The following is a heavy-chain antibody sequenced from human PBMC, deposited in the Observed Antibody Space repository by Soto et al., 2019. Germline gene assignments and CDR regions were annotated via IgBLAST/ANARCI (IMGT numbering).Heavy chain of an antibody. CDR1: GGSISSGDYY. Sequence: PSETLSLTCTVSGGSISSGDYYWRWIRQRPGKGLEWVGSIHYSGSTYYNPSLKSRVTISVDTSKNQFSLKLSSVTAADTAVYYCARDSGYGDPFDYWGQGTQVTVSS. J-gene: IGHJ4*02. D-gene: IGHD4-17*01. V-gene: IGHV4-31*03. CDR3: ARDSGYGDPFDY. CDR2: IHYSGST.